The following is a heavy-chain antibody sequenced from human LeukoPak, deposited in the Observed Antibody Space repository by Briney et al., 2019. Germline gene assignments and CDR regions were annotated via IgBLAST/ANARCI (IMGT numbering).Heavy chain of an antibody. Sequence: GGSLRLSCAASGFTFSSYAMSWVRQAPGKGLEWVSALSSSGDTTYYADSVKGRFTISRDNSKNTLYLQMNSLRAEDTAVYYCAKGGYSSGWTLGYWGQGTLVTVSS. CDR1: GFTFSSYA. V-gene: IGHV3-23*01. CDR2: LSSSGDTT. J-gene: IGHJ4*02. D-gene: IGHD6-19*01. CDR3: AKGGYSSGWTLGY.